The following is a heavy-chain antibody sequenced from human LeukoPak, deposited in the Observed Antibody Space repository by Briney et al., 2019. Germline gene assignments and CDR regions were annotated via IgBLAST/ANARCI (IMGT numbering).Heavy chain of an antibody. Sequence: SETLSLTCTVSGGSISSGGYSWSWIRQHPGKGLEWIGYIYYSGSTYYNPSLKSRVTISVDTSENQFSLKLSSVTAADTAVYYCARAFGVVPYNWFDPWGQGTLVTVSS. J-gene: IGHJ5*02. D-gene: IGHD3-3*01. CDR1: GGSISSGGYS. CDR3: ARAFGVVPYNWFDP. V-gene: IGHV4-31*03. CDR2: IYYSGST.